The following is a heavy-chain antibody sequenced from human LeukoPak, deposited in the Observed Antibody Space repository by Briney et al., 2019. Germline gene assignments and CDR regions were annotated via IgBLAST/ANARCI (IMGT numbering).Heavy chain of an antibody. CDR1: GFTFSSYA. CDR3: AKKVTGSYNNPLDY. V-gene: IGHV3-23*01. J-gene: IGHJ4*02. Sequence: GGSLRLSCAASGFTFSSYAMSWVRQAPGKGLEWVSAISVSGGSTHYADSVKGRFTISRDNSKNTLYLQMNSLTAEDTAVYYCAKKVTGSYNNPLDYWGQGTLVTVSS. D-gene: IGHD3-10*01. CDR2: ISVSGGST.